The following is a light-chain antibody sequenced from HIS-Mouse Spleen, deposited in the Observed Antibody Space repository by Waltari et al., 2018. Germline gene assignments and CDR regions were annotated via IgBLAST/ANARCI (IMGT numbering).Light chain of an antibody. J-gene: IGKJ1*01. CDR2: KVS. Sequence: DVVMTQSPLSLPVTLGQPASISCRSSQSLVHSDGNTYLNWFQERPGQSPRRLIYKVSNRDSGVPDRVSGSGSGTDFTLKISRVEAEDVGVYYCMQGTHWPPWTFGQGTKVEIK. CDR3: MQGTHWPPWT. CDR1: QSLVHSDGNTY. V-gene: IGKV2-30*02.